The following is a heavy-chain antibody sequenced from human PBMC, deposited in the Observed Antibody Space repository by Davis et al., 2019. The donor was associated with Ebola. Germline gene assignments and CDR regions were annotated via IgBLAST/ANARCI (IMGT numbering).Heavy chain of an antibody. CDR2: ISGSGGST. J-gene: IGHJ3*01. D-gene: IGHD4-17*01. V-gene: IGHV3-23*01. CDR1: GFTFSSYA. CDR3: ANRRTGN. Sequence: GESLKISCAASGFTFSSYAMHWVRQAPGKGLEWVSAISGSGGSTYYADSVKGRFTISRDNSKNTLYLQMNSLRAEDTAVYYCANRRTGNWGQGTMVTVSS.